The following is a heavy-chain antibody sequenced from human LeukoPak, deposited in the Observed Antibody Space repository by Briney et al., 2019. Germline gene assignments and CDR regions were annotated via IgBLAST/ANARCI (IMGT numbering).Heavy chain of an antibody. CDR1: GFTFSDYY. J-gene: IGHJ4*02. D-gene: IGHD3-22*01. V-gene: IGHV3-11*01. Sequence: GGSLRLSCAASGFTFSDYYVSWIRQAPGKGLEWVSYISSSGSTIYYADSVKGRFTISRDNAKNSLYLQMNSLRAEDTAVYYCARDYYDSSGYYYSDYWGQGTLVTVSS. CDR2: ISSSGSTI. CDR3: ARDYYDSSGYYYSDY.